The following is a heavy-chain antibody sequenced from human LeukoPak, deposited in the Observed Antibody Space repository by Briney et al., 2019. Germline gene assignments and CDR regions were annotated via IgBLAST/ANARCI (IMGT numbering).Heavy chain of an antibody. D-gene: IGHD6-19*01. CDR3: ARDSALAGVNWFDP. CDR1: GFTFSSYS. Sequence: GGSLRLSCAASGFTFSSYSMNWVRQAPGKGLEWVSSISSSSSTIYYADSVKGRFTISRDNAKNSLYLQMNSLRAEDTAVYYCARDSALAGVNWFDPWGQGTLVTVSS. CDR2: ISSSSSTI. J-gene: IGHJ5*02. V-gene: IGHV3-48*01.